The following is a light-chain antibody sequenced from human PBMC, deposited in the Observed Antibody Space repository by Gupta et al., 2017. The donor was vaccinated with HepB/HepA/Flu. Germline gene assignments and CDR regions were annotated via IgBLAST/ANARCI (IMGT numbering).Light chain of an antibody. J-gene: IGLJ1*01. CDR3: AAWDDSLNGFYV. CDR2: RNN. CDR1: SSNIGSNT. V-gene: IGLV1-44*01. Sequence: QSVLTQPPSASGTPGQRVTISCSGSSSNIGSNTVNWYQQLPGTAPKLLIYRNNQRPSGVPERFSGSKSGTSASLAISGLQSEDEADYYCAAWDDSLNGFYVFGTGTKVTVL.